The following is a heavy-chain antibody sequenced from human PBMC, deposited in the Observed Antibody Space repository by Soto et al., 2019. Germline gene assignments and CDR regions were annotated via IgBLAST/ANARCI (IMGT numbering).Heavy chain of an antibody. V-gene: IGHV2-5*02. Sequence: QITLKESGPTLVKPTQTLTLTCTFSGFSLSTGGMGVGWIRQPPGKALEWLALIYWDGDRRYRPSLMSRLTIANDTSTNQVVLTMTNMDPVDTATYYCVHSRCGGDCLQSYSSHYYYGMDIWGQGTTVTVSS. D-gene: IGHD2-21*02. CDR3: VHSRCGGDCLQSYSSHYYYGMDI. CDR2: IYWDGDR. J-gene: IGHJ6*02. CDR1: GFSLSTGGMG.